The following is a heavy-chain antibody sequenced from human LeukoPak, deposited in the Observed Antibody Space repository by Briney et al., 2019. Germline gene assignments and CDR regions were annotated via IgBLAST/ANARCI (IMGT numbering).Heavy chain of an antibody. CDR1: GFTFSSYA. J-gene: IGHJ4*02. D-gene: IGHD3-10*01. CDR2: ISGSGGST. Sequence: RTGGSLRLSCAASGFTFSSYAMSWVRQAPGKGLEWVSVISGSGGSTYYADSVKGRFTISRDNSKNTLYLQMNSLRAEDTAVYYCAKDTYYYGSGTDYWGQGTLVTVSS. CDR3: AKDTYYYGSGTDY. V-gene: IGHV3-23*01.